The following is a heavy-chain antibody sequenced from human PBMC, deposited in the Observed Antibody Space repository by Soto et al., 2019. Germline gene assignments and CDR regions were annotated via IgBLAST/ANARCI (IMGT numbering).Heavy chain of an antibody. Sequence: AGGSLRLSCAASGFTFSSYGMHWVRQAPGKGLEWVAVISYDGSNKYYADSVKGRFTISRDNSKNTLYLQMNSLRAEDTAVYYCAKDGSMVRGVISYYYGMDVWGQGTTVTVSS. CDR3: AKDGSMVRGVISYYYGMDV. CDR1: GFTFSSYG. D-gene: IGHD3-10*01. J-gene: IGHJ6*02. CDR2: ISYDGSNK. V-gene: IGHV3-30*18.